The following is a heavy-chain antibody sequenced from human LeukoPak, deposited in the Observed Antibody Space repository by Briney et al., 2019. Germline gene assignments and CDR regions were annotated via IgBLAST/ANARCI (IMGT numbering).Heavy chain of an antibody. J-gene: IGHJ6*03. D-gene: IGHD3-10*01. CDR1: GFTFSSYG. CDR2: IRYDGSNK. CDR3: AKFSAWFGEVYRFMDV. V-gene: IGHV3-30*02. Sequence: GGSLRLSCGASGFTFSSYGMHWVRQAPGKGLEWVAFIRYDGSNKYYADSVKGRFTISRDNSKNTLYLQMNSLRAEDTAVYYCAKFSAWFGEVYRFMDVWGKGTTVTVSS.